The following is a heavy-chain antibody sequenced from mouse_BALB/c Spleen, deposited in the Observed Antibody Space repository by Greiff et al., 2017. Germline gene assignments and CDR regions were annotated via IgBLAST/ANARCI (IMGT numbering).Heavy chain of an antibody. Sequence: VQLKESGGGLVKPGGSLKLSCAASGFTFSSYAMSWVRQTPEKRLEWVASISSGGSTYYPDSVKGRFTISRDNARNILYLQMSSLRSEDTAMYYCARDYRMITFAYWGQGTLVTVSA. V-gene: IGHV5-6-5*01. CDR1: GFTFSSYA. D-gene: IGHD2-4*01. CDR3: ARDYRMITFAY. J-gene: IGHJ3*01. CDR2: ISSGGST.